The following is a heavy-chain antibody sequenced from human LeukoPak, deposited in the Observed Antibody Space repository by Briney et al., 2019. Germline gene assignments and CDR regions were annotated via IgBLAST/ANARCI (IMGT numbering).Heavy chain of an antibody. Sequence: GASVKVSCKASGGTFSSYAMSWVRQAPGKGLEWVSAISGSGGSTYYADSVKGRFTISRDNSKNTLYLQMNSLRAEDTAVYYCAKANYYDMSFPFDYWGQGTLVTVSS. D-gene: IGHD3-22*01. CDR3: AKANYYDMSFPFDY. CDR1: GGTFSSYA. J-gene: IGHJ4*02. V-gene: IGHV3-23*01. CDR2: ISGSGGST.